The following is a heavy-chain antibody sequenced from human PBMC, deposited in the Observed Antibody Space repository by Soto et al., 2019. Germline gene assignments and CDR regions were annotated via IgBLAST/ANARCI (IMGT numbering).Heavy chain of an antibody. CDR1: GGSISSYY. Sequence: SETLSLTCTVSGGSISSYYWSWFRQSPGKRMEWIGYVHHSWGSSYNPSLQSRVTISLDTSKSQFSLKMTSVTATDTAVYYCARQGFGPLHGLVDVWGQGTTVTVSS. CDR2: VHHSWGS. CDR3: ARQGFGPLHGLVDV. D-gene: IGHD3-10*01. V-gene: IGHV4-59*08. J-gene: IGHJ6*02.